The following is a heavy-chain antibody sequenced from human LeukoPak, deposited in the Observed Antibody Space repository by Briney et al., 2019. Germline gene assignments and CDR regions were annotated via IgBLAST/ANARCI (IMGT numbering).Heavy chain of an antibody. D-gene: IGHD4-23*01. V-gene: IGHV4-59*01. CDR2: ISYSGYT. J-gene: IGHJ4*02. Sequence: SETLSLTCTVSGGSIRSFYWSWIRQAPGKGLEWIGFISYSGYTSYSPSLKSRVGISVDTSKSQFSLRLSSMTAADTAIYYCARGRNDNGGMFFDSWAQGTLVTVSS. CDR1: GGSIRSFY. CDR3: ARGRNDNGGMFFDS.